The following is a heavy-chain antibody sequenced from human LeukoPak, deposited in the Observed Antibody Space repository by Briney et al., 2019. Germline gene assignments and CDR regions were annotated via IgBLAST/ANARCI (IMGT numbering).Heavy chain of an antibody. V-gene: IGHV4-31*03. Sequence: SQTLSLTCTVSGGSISSGGYYWSWIRQHPGRGLEWIGYIYYSGSTYYNPSLKSRVTISVDTSKNQFSLKLSSVTAADTAVYYCARMGLYYYDSSGFDPWGQGTLVTVSS. CDR3: ARMGLYYYDSSGFDP. J-gene: IGHJ5*02. CDR2: IYYSGST. D-gene: IGHD3-22*01. CDR1: GGSISSGGYY.